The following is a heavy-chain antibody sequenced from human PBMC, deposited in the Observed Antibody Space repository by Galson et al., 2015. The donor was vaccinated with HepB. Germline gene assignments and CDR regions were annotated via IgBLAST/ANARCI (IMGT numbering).Heavy chain of an antibody. V-gene: IGHV3-73*01. CDR2: IRGKPNNYAT. J-gene: IGHJ3*02. CDR1: GFTFSGSD. D-gene: IGHD1-1*01. Sequence: LRLSCAASGFTFSGSDVHWVRQTSGKGLEWVGHIRGKPNNYATAYAASVKGRFTISRDDSETTAYLQMSTLRTEDTAIYYCATSTDLPSAFDIWGQGTMVTVSS. CDR3: ATSTDLPSAFDI.